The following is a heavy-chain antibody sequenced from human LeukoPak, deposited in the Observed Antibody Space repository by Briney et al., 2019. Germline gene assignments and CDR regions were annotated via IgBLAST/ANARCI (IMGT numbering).Heavy chain of an antibody. J-gene: IGHJ4*02. CDR2: IDINGGRT. Sequence: PGGSLRLSCSVSGFTFSSYTMHWVRQAPGKGLEYVSSIDINGGRTYYADSVKGRFTISRDNSKNMLYLQMSGLRAEDTAVYYCVKDKWIDHWGQGTLVTSST. CDR1: GFTFSSYT. CDR3: VKDKWIDH. D-gene: IGHD2-8*01. V-gene: IGHV3-64D*09.